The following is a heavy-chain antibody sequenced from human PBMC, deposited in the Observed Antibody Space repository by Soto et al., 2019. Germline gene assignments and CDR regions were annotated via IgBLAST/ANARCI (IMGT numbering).Heavy chain of an antibody. Sequence: EVHLLESGGGLAQPGGSLRLSCAASGFTFSTYTMSWVRRAPGKGLEWVSTINGGGGSPSYADSVQGRFTITRDNPKNALYLQLNSLTVDDTATYYCAKARCSTSNCYVPAYWGQGAPVTVSS. CDR3: AKARCSTSNCYVPAY. CDR1: GFTFSTYT. J-gene: IGHJ4*02. D-gene: IGHD2-2*01. V-gene: IGHV3-23*01. CDR2: INGGGGSP.